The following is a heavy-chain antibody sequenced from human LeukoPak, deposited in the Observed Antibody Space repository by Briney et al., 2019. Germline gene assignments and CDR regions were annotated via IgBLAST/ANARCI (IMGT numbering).Heavy chain of an antibody. CDR1: GGSISPYY. D-gene: IGHD3-10*02. J-gene: IGHJ4*02. V-gene: IGHV4-59*01. CDR2: IYYSGNT. CDR3: ARSTGSTMFIDY. Sequence: PSETLSLTCTVSGGSISPYYWRWIRQPPGKGLEWLGYIYYSGNTEYKPSLKSRVAMSVDTSKNQFSLRLSSVTAADTAVYYCARSTGSTMFIDYWGQGTLVTVSS.